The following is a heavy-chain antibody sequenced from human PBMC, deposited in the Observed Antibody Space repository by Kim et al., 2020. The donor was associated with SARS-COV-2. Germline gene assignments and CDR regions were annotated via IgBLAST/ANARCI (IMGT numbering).Heavy chain of an antibody. V-gene: IGHV3-21*01. CDR2: ISSSSSYI. J-gene: IGHJ6*02. CDR1: GFTFSSYS. D-gene: IGHD1-7*01. Sequence: GGSLRLSCAASGFTFSSYSMNWVRQAPGKGLEWVSSISSSSSYIYYADSVKGRFTISRDNAKNSLYLQMNSLRAEDTAVYYCAREGTGTTSYGMDVWGQGTTVTVSS. CDR3: AREGTGTTSYGMDV.